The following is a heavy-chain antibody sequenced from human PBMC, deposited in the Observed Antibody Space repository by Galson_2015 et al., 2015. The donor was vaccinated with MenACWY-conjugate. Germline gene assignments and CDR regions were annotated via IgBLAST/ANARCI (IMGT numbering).Heavy chain of an antibody. CDR2: ISSSGNTI. Sequence: SLRLSCAASGFTFSSYDMNWVRQAPGKGLEWVSYISSSGNTIYYADSVKGRFTISRDNAKNSLYLQMNSLRAEDTAVYYCARGVYDSSGYYLPWGQGTLVAASS. CDR1: GFTFSSYD. J-gene: IGHJ1*01. CDR3: ARGVYDSSGYYLP. V-gene: IGHV3-48*03. D-gene: IGHD3-22*01.